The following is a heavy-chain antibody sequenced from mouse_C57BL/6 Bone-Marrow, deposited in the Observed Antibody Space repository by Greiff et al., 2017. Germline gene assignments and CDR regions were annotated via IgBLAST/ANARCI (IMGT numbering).Heavy chain of an antibody. V-gene: IGHV1-59*01. Sequence: VQLQQSGAELARPGASVKLSCKASGYTFTSYGISWVKQRPGQGLEWIGVIDPSDSYTNYNQKFKGKATLTVDTSSSTAYMQLSSLTSEDSAVYYCARCDYDWFAYWGQGTLVTVSA. J-gene: IGHJ3*01. CDR1: GYTFTSYG. CDR2: IDPSDSYT. D-gene: IGHD2-4*01. CDR3: ARCDYDWFAY.